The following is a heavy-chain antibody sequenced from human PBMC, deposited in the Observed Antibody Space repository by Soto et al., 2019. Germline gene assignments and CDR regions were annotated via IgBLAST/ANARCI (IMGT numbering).Heavy chain of an antibody. CDR3: ARDAGGRGNGAFDI. D-gene: IGHD3-16*01. CDR2: IYYSGST. CDR1: GGSINTYY. V-gene: IGHV4-59*01. J-gene: IGHJ3*02. Sequence: SETLSLTCTVSGGSINTYYWSWMRQPPGKGLEWIGYIYYSGSTNSNPSLKSRVTISEDTSKNQLSLKLSSVTAADTAVYYCARDAGGRGNGAFDIWGQGTMVTVSS.